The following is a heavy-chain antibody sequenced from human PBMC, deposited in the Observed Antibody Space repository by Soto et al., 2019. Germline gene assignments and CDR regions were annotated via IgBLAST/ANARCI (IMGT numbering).Heavy chain of an antibody. D-gene: IGHD4-17*01. V-gene: IGHV3-23*01. CDR3: ARAGKATVTTEFDY. CDR2: ISGSGGST. Sequence: GGSLRLSCAASGFTFTTYAMNWVRQAPGKGLEWVSTISGSGGSTYYADSVKGRFTISRDNSKNTLYLQMNSLRAEDTALYYCARAGKATVTTEFDYWGRGTLVTVSS. J-gene: IGHJ4*02. CDR1: GFTFTTYA.